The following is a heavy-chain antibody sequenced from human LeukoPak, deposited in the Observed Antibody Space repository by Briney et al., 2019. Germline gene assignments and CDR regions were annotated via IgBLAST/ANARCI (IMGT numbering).Heavy chain of an antibody. D-gene: IGHD3-22*01. CDR1: GFTYSNAW. Sequence: GGSLRLSCAASGFTYSNAWMNWVRQAPGKGLEWVGRIKSKTDGGTTDYAAPVKGRFTISRDDSKNTLYLQMNSLKTEDTAVYYCSTTYYYDSSEGYWGQGTLVTVSS. J-gene: IGHJ4*02. V-gene: IGHV3-15*07. CDR3: STTYYYDSSEGY. CDR2: IKSKTDGGTT.